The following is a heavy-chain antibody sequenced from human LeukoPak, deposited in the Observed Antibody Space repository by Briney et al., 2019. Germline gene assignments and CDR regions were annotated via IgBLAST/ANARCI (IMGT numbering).Heavy chain of an antibody. D-gene: IGHD3-3*01. V-gene: IGHV4-59*01. J-gene: IGHJ3*02. CDR1: GGSISSYY. CDR3: ASLTWNYDFWSGYYKIDAFDI. Sequence: SETLSLTCTVSGGSISSYYWSWIRQPPGKGLEWIGYIYYSGSTNYNPSLKSRVTISVDTSKNQFSLKLSSVTAADTAVYYCASLTWNYDFWSGYYKIDAFDIWGQGTMVTVSS. CDR2: IYYSGST.